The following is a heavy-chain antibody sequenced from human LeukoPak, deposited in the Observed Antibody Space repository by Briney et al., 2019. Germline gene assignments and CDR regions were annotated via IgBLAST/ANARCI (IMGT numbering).Heavy chain of an antibody. D-gene: IGHD3-3*01. Sequence: SVKVSCKASGGTFSSYAISWVRQAPGQGLEWMGGIIPIFGTANYAQKFQGRVTITADKSTSTAYMELSSLRSEDTAVYYCARDGAYDFWSGYNYYYMDVWGKGTTVTVSS. CDR2: IIPIFGTA. CDR1: GGTFSSYA. CDR3: ARDGAYDFWSGYNYYYMDV. V-gene: IGHV1-69*06. J-gene: IGHJ6*03.